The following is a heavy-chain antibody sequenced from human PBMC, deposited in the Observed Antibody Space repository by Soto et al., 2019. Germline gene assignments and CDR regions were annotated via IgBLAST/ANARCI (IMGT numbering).Heavy chain of an antibody. CDR1: GGSISNYY. V-gene: IGHV4-59*01. Sequence: SETLSLTCIVSGGSISNYYWSWIRQPPRRGLEWVGYMCDSGTTNYNPSLRSRLTISLDSAKNQFSLKLGSVTAADTAVYYCARGRLAIFGVVTEPHYYYYGMDVWGQGTTVTVSS. CDR2: MCDSGTT. CDR3: ARGRLAIFGVVTEPHYYYYGMDV. D-gene: IGHD3-3*01. J-gene: IGHJ6*02.